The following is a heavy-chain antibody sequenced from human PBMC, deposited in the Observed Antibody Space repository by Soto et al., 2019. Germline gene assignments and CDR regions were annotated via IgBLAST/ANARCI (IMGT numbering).Heavy chain of an antibody. V-gene: IGHV4-59*08. J-gene: IGHJ6*02. Sequence: QVQLQQSGPGLVKPSETLSLTCSVSSGPSSSHNWGWIRQPPGRGLEWIGYVYSTGGTSYNPSLKGRVTKSADTSTNHISLTLTSVTAADPAVYYCVRQGIGNLHGLVDVWGQGTTVRVSS. D-gene: IGHD1-1*01. CDR2: VYSTGGT. CDR1: SGPSSSHN. CDR3: VRQGIGNLHGLVDV.